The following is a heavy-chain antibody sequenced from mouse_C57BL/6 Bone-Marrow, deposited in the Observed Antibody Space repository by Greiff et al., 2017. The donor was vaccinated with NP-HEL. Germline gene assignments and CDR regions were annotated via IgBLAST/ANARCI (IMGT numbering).Heavy chain of an antibody. Sequence: EVQLQESEGGLVQPGSSMKLSCTASGFTFSDYYMAWVRQVPEKGLEWVANINYDGSSTYYLDSLKSRFIISRDNAKNILYLQMSSLKSEDTATYYCARALGVYYGSSYAMDYWGQGTSVTVSS. CDR3: ARALGVYYGSSYAMDY. D-gene: IGHD1-1*01. CDR1: GFTFSDYY. J-gene: IGHJ4*01. CDR2: INYDGSST. V-gene: IGHV5-16*01.